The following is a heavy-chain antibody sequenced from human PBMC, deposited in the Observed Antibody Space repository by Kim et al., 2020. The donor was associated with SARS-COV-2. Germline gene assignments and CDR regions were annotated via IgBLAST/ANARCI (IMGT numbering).Heavy chain of an antibody. Sequence: GGSLRLSCAASGFTFSDYYMSWIRQAPGKGLEWVSYISSSSSYTNYADSVKGRFTISRDNAKNSLYLQMNSLRAEDTAVYYCARRGGNDYYYGMDVWGQGTTVTVSS. D-gene: IGHD1-1*01. CDR1: GFTFSDYY. CDR3: ARRGGNDYYYGMDV. V-gene: IGHV3-11*06. CDR2: ISSSSSYT. J-gene: IGHJ6*02.